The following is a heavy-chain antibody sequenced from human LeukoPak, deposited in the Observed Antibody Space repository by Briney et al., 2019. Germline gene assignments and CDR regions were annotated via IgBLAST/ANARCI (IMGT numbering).Heavy chain of an antibody. J-gene: IGHJ4*02. V-gene: IGHV1-2*02. CDR3: ARVPFTGSYEQDY. CDR2: INPNGGGT. CDR1: GYTFTGYY. Sequence: ASVKVSCKASGYTFTGYYMHWVRQAPGQGLEWMGWINPNGGGTNYAQKFQGRVTMTRDTSISTAYMELSRLRSDDTAVYYCARVPFTGSYEQDYWGQGTLVTVSS. D-gene: IGHD1-26*01.